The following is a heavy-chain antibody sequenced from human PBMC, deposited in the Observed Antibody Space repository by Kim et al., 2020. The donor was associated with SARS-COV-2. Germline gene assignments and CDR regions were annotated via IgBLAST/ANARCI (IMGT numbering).Heavy chain of an antibody. D-gene: IGHD6-6*01. CDR3: ARGIAARLSSLNYYGMDV. J-gene: IGHJ6*02. Sequence: SETQSLTCAVYGGSFSGYYWSWIRQPPGKGLEWSGEINHSGSTNYNPSLKSRVTISVDTSKNQFSLKLSSVTAADTAVYYCARGIAARLSSLNYYGMDVWGPGPTVPVSS. V-gene: IGHV4-34*01. CDR1: GGSFSGYY. CDR2: INHSGST.